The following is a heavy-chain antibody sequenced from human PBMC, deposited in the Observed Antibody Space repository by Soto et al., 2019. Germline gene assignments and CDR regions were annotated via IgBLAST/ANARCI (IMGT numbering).Heavy chain of an antibody. J-gene: IGHJ5*02. CDR3: ARVSRVVVPAAHGKFDP. Sequence: QVQLVQSGAEVKKPGASVKVSCKASGYTFTSYGISWVRQAPGQGLEWMGWISAYNGNTNYAQKPQGRVTMTTDTSTSTAYMELRSLRSDDTAVYYCARVSRVVVPAAHGKFDPWGQGTLVTVSS. V-gene: IGHV1-18*01. D-gene: IGHD2-2*01. CDR1: GYTFTSYG. CDR2: ISAYNGNT.